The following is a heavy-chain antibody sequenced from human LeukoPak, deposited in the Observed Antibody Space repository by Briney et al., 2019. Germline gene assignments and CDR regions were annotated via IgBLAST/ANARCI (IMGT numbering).Heavy chain of an antibody. V-gene: IGHV1-2*02. CDR1: GYSFTGNY. J-gene: IGHJ4*02. Sequence: GASVKVSCKASGYSFTGNYIHWVRQAPGQGLEWVGWISPNSGGTDYAQKFQGRVTMTRDTSISTAYMELRGLRPDDTGVYYCARADLAYCSITTCSRFDYWGQGTLVTVSS. D-gene: IGHD2-2*01. CDR2: ISPNSGGT. CDR3: ARADLAYCSITTCSRFDY.